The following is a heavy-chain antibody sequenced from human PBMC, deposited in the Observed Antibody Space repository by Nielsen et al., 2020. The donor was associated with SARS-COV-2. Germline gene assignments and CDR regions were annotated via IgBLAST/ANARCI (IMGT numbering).Heavy chain of an antibody. J-gene: IGHJ5*02. CDR2: IHQDGGET. D-gene: IGHD3-10*01. V-gene: IGHV3-7*03. Sequence: GGSLRLSCAASGFTFSDYWMSWVRQAPGKGLEWVANIHQDGGETRYADSVKGRFTISRGNAKNSLYLQMNSLRAEDTAMYYCARNFYGSGSYPFDPWGQGTLVTVSS. CDR3: ARNFYGSGSYPFDP. CDR1: GFTFSDYW.